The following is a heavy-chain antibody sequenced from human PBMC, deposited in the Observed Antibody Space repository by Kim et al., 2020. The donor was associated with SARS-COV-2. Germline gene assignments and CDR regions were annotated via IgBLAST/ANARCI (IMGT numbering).Heavy chain of an antibody. V-gene: IGHV5-51*01. CDR3: VRAAAGYNWFDP. Sequence: YSPSFQGQVTISADKSITTAYLQWNSLKASDTALYYCVRAAAGYNWFDPWGQGTLVTVSS. D-gene: IGHD6-25*01. J-gene: IGHJ5*02.